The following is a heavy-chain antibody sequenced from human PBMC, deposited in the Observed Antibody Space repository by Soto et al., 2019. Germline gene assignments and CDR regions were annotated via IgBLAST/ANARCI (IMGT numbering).Heavy chain of an antibody. D-gene: IGHD2-2*01. J-gene: IGHJ6*02. V-gene: IGHV4-4*02. CDR1: GGSVESSSC. Sequence: QVRLKESGPGLVKPSGTLSLTCAVSGGSVESSSCWSWVRQAPGKGLEWIGEIYHSGTFNYNPSLASRVSVSVDKSTNQFSLNLNSVTAADTAVYYCARDDHIVVVPTSLGAMDVWGQGTTVTVSS. CDR3: ARDDHIVVVPTSLGAMDV. CDR2: IYHSGTF.